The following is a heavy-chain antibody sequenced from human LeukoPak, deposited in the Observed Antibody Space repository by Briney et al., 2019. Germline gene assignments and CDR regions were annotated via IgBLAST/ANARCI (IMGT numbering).Heavy chain of an antibody. D-gene: IGHD6-19*01. CDR3: AKEQAGWFDP. J-gene: IGHJ5*02. CDR1: GFTVSSNY. V-gene: IGHV3-66*01. CDR2: IYSGGST. Sequence: GGSLRLSCAASGFTVSSNYMSWVRQAPGKGLEWVSVIYSGGSTYYADSVKGRFTISRDNSKNTLYLQMNSLRAEDAAVHYCAKEQAGWFDPWGQGTLVTVSS.